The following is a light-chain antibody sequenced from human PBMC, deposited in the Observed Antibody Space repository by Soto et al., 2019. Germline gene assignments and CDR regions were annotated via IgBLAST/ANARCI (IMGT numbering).Light chain of an antibody. V-gene: IGKV1D-12*01. CDR3: QQANSFPLT. CDR2: TTS. J-gene: IGKJ4*01. CDR1: QGINNW. Sequence: DIQMTQSPSSVSASVGDRVTITCRASQGINNWLAWYQQKPGKAPKLLIYTTSNLQSGVPSRFSGSGSGTDFTLTISSLQPADFATYYCQQANSFPLTFGGGTKVEIK.